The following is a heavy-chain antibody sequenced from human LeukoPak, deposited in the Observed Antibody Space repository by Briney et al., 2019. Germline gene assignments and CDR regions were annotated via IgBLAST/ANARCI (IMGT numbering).Heavy chain of an antibody. CDR1: GFTFTSYS. V-gene: IGHV3-21*01. D-gene: IGHD3-10*01. J-gene: IGHJ4*02. CDR3: ARDLLLWFRELSGDSDY. Sequence: PGGSLRLSCAASGFTFTSYSMNWVRQAPGRGLEWVSSISSSSTYIYYADSVKGRFTISRDNAKNSLYLQMNSLRAEDTAVYYCARDLLLWFRELSGDSDYWGQGTLVTVSS. CDR2: ISSSSTYI.